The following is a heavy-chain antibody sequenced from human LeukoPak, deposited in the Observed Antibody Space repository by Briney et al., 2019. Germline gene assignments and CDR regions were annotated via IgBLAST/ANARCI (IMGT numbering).Heavy chain of an antibody. CDR3: AREDPQTTVPEGMDV. Sequence: PSETLSLTLTVSGGSISRYYCNWIRQSPGKGLEWIGDIYRSGTTNYNPSLKSRLTISVDTSKNQFSLKLSSVTAAVTAVYYCAREDPQTTVPEGMDVWGQGTTVTVSS. V-gene: IGHV4-59*01. J-gene: IGHJ6*02. CDR2: IYRSGTT. D-gene: IGHD4-17*01. CDR1: GGSISRYY.